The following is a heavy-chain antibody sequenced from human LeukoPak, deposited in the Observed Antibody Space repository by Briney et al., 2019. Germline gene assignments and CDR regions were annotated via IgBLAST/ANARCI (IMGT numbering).Heavy chain of an antibody. D-gene: IGHD7-27*01. J-gene: IGHJ3*02. CDR2: IRANGETT. CDR1: GFTLSNYS. CDR3: GRDLNWGAFDI. Sequence: GGSLRLSCAVSGFTLSNYSMNWVRQAPGKGLEWVSGIRANGETTYYADSVRGRFTISRDNSRSMVWLQMNSLTAEDTAMYYCGRDLNWGAFDIRGLGTLVTVSS. V-gene: IGHV3-23*01.